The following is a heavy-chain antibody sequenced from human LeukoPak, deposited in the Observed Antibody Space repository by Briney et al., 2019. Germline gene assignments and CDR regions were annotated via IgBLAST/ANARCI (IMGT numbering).Heavy chain of an antibody. J-gene: IGHJ4*02. Sequence: GGSLRLSCAASGFTFSSYEMNWVRQAPGKGLEWVSYISSRGDTIYYADSVKGRFTISRDNTKKSLYLQVGSLRVEDTAVYYCARESYVTMIIGDYWGQGTLVTVSS. V-gene: IGHV3-48*03. CDR1: GFTFSSYE. D-gene: IGHD3-22*01. CDR3: ARESYVTMIIGDY. CDR2: ISSRGDTI.